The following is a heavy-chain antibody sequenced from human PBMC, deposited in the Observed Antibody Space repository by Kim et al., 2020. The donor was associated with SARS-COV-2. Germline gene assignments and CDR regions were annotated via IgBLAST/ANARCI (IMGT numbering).Heavy chain of an antibody. CDR1: GYTFTSYG. V-gene: IGHV1-18*01. J-gene: IGHJ6*02. CDR3: ARGYGSGSYNYYYGMDV. CDR2: ISAYNGNT. D-gene: IGHD3-10*01. Sequence: ASVKVSCKASGYTFTSYGISWVRQAPGQGLEWMGWISAYNGNTNYAQKLQGRVTMTTDTSTSTAYMELRSLRSDDTAVYYCARGYGSGSYNYYYGMDVWGQGTTVTVSS.